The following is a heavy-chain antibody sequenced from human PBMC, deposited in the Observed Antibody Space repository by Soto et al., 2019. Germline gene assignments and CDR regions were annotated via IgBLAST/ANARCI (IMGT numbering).Heavy chain of an antibody. CDR3: ARASNASNWDY. J-gene: IGHJ4*02. V-gene: IGHV1-18*01. CDR2: ISAYNGAT. CDR1: GFTFTHYG. Sequence: QVRLVQSETEVKNPGASVKVSCKTSGFTFTHYGIRWVRQAPGQGLEWMGWISAYNGATNYAQKFRDRLTMTTDASTSTAYMELRSLRSDDTAVYFCARASNASNWDYWGQGTLVTVSS. D-gene: IGHD6-13*01.